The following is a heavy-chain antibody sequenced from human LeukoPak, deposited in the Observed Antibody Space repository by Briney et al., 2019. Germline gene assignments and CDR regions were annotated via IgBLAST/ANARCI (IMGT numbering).Heavy chain of an antibody. J-gene: IGHJ3*02. CDR1: GGSISSYY. CDR2: IYTSGST. D-gene: IGHD1-26*01. CDR3: ARGATGACDI. V-gene: IGHV4-4*07. Sequence: SETLSLTCTVSGGSISSYYWSWIRQPAGQGLEWIGRIYTSGSTSYNPSLKRQVTRSVETSKNQFSLKLSSVTAADTAVYYCARGATGACDIWGQGTMVTVSS.